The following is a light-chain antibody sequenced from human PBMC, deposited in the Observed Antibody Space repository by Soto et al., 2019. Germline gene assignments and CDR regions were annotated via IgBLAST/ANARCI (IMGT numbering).Light chain of an antibody. Sequence: IVLTQTPLSLPVTPGEPVSISCRSSQSLLNDDDGTTYLDWYLQKPGQSPQLLIYTVAYRASGVPAGFSGSGSGTDFTLKISRVEAEDIGVYYCMQRRELPSTFGQGTKLDIK. J-gene: IGKJ2*01. CDR1: QSLLNDDDGTTY. V-gene: IGKV2-40*01. CDR3: MQRRELPST. CDR2: TVA.